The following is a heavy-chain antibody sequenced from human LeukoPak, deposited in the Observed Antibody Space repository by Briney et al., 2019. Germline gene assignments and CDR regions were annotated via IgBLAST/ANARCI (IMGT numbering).Heavy chain of an antibody. J-gene: IGHJ4*02. CDR2: INHSGST. CDR1: GGSFSGYY. CDR3: ARVPHAGYCSSTSCYRSNMADY. Sequence: SETLSLTCAVYGGSFSGYYWSWIRQPPGKGLEWIGEINHSGSTNYNPSLKSRVTISVDTSKNQFSLKLSSVTAADTAVYYCARVPHAGYCSSTSCYRSNMADYWGQGTLVTVSS. V-gene: IGHV4-34*01. D-gene: IGHD2-2*02.